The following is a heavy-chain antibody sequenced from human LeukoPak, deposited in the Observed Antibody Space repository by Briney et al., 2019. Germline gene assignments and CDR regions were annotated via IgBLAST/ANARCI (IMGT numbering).Heavy chain of an antibody. CDR2: THGSEK. CDR1: GFTFSNYG. J-gene: IGHJ4*02. D-gene: IGHD3-10*01. V-gene: IGHV3-7*03. CDR3: ARETPYGSLTFDY. Sequence: GGSLRLSCVASGFTFSNYGMSWVRQAPGKGLEWVANTHGSEKYYVDSVKGRFTISRDNAKNSLYLQMNSLRAEDTAMYYCARETPYGSLTFDYWGQGTLVTVSS.